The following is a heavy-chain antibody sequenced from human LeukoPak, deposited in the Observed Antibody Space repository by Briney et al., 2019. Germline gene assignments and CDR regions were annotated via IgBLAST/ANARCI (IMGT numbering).Heavy chain of an antibody. D-gene: IGHD1-14*01. Sequence: TGGSLRLSCAASGFIFSRNGMSWVRQDPGKGLEWVTAISGSGGTTYYADSVKRRFTISRDNSNNALYLQMNSQRTEDTAVYYCARDDDRNGNFQHWGQGTLATVSS. CDR2: ISGSGGTT. V-gene: IGHV3-23*01. CDR1: GFIFSRNG. CDR3: ARDDDRNGNFQH. J-gene: IGHJ1*01.